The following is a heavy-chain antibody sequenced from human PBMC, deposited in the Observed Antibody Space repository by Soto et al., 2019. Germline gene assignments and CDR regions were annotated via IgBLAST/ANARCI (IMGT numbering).Heavy chain of an antibody. CDR3: ASRSGWFFDH. CDR1: GYSFTNYW. D-gene: IGHD6-19*01. V-gene: IGHV5-51*01. J-gene: IGHJ4*02. CDR2: IYPGDSDT. Sequence: ECLKISVKGSGYSFTNYWIGWVRQMPGKGLEWMGIIYPGDSDTKYSPSFQGQVTISADKSMSTTYLQWSSLKASDTAIYYCASRSGWFFDHWGQGTLVTVSS.